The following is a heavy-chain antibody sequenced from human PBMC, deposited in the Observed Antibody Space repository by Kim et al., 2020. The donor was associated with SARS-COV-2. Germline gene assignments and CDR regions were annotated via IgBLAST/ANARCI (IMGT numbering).Heavy chain of an antibody. CDR3: AKDFYGSGRQIIYYYGMGV. CDR2: ISYDGSNK. D-gene: IGHD3-10*01. J-gene: IGHJ6*02. Sequence: GGSLRLSCAASGFTFSSYGMHWVRQAPGKGLEWVAVISYDGSNKYYADSVKGRFTISRDNSKNTLYLQKNSLRAEDTAVYYCAKDFYGSGRQIIYYYGMGVWGQGTTVTVSS. CDR1: GFTFSSYG. V-gene: IGHV3-30*18.